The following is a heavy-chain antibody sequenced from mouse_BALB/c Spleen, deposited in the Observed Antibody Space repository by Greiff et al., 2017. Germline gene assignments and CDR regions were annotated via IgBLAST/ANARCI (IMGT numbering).Heavy chain of an antibody. D-gene: IGHD2-10*02. J-gene: IGHJ4*01. Sequence: EVQLVETGGGLVQPKGSLKLSCAASGFTFNTNAMNWVRQAPGKGLEWVARIRSKSNNYATYYADSVKDRFTISRDDSQSMLYLQMNNLKTEDTAMYYCVREEYGNYGYYAMDYWGQGTSVTVSS. CDR1: GFTFNTNA. V-gene: IGHV10S3*01. CDR3: VREEYGNYGYYAMDY. CDR2: IRSKSNNYAT.